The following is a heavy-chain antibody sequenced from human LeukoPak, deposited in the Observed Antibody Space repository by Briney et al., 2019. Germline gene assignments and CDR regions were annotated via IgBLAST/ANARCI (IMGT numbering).Heavy chain of an antibody. CDR1: GFTFSNAW. D-gene: IGHD5-18*01. V-gene: IGHV3-15*01. Sequence: GXSLRLSCAASGFTFSNAWMSWVREAPGKGLEWVGRIKSKTDGGTTDYAAPVKGRFTISRDDKKNELYLQMNSLKTEDTAVYYCTTGVDTAIPRKRDYLYYWGQGTLLTVSS. CDR2: IKSKTDGGTT. CDR3: TTGVDTAIPRKRDYLYY. J-gene: IGHJ4*02.